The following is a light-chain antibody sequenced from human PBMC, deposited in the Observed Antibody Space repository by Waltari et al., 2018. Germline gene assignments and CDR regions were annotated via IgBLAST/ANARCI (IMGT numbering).Light chain of an antibody. Sequence: SYELTQPPSVSVSPGQTARITCSGAALPKKYAYWYQQKSGQAPVLVIYEDSKRPSGIPERFSGSSSGTLATLTISGAQVEDEADYYCYSTDSSADYYVFGTGTKVTVL. CDR1: ALPKKY. CDR3: YSTDSSADYYV. J-gene: IGLJ1*01. CDR2: EDS. V-gene: IGLV3-10*01.